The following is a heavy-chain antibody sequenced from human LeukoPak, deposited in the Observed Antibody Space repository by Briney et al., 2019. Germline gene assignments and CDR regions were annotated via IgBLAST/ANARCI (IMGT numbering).Heavy chain of an antibody. CDR1: GYSFSSFW. Sequence: GESLKISCRGSGYSFSSFWIAWVRQMPGKGLEWMGIIYPADSDTRYSPSFQGQVTISADKSVSTAYLQWHSLKASDTAMYFCARRNSYDSSGYPFDFWGQGTLVTVSS. D-gene: IGHD3-22*01. J-gene: IGHJ4*02. CDR2: IYPADSDT. CDR3: ARRNSYDSSGYPFDF. V-gene: IGHV5-51*01.